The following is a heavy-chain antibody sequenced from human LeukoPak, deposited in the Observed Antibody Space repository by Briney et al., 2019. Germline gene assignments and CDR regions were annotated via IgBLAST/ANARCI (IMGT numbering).Heavy chain of an antibody. CDR3: ATPSAAATAIIY. Sequence: GGSLRLSCAASGFTVSPNIMSWVRQAPGKGLEWVSVIYSGDSTYYADSVKGRFTISRDSSKNTLFLQMNSLRAEDTAVYYCATPSAAATAIIYWGQGTLVTVSS. D-gene: IGHD6-13*01. CDR1: GFTVSPNI. V-gene: IGHV3-53*01. J-gene: IGHJ4*02. CDR2: IYSGDST.